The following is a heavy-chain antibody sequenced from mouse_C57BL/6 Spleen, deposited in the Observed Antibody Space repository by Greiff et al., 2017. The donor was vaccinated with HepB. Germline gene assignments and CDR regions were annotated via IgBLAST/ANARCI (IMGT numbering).Heavy chain of an antibody. CDR2: IDPSDSYT. V-gene: IGHV1-59*01. D-gene: IGHD3-2*02. J-gene: IGHJ4*01. CDR3: ARRTAQGYGGAMDY. Sequence: QVQLQQPGAELVRPGPSVKLSCKASGYTFTSYRMHWVKQRPGQGLEWIGVIDPSDSYTNYNQKFKGKATLTVDTSSSTAYMQLSSLTSEDSAVYYCARRTAQGYGGAMDYWGQGTSVTVSS. CDR1: GYTFTSYR.